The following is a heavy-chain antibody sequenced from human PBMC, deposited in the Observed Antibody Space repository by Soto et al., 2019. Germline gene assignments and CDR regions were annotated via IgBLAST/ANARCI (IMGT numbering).Heavy chain of an antibody. CDR3: VRVRLSGSNWFDP. V-gene: IGHV4-31*03. D-gene: IGHD3-9*01. J-gene: IGHJ5*02. CDR2: IYDSGST. CDR1: GGSISSGSYY. Sequence: PSETLSLTCSVSGGSISSGSYYWSWIRQHPGKGLEWIGYIYDSGSTYYNPSLKSRVTISIDTSMNQFSLKLSSVTAADTAVYYCVRVRLSGSNWFDPWGQGTLVTVSS.